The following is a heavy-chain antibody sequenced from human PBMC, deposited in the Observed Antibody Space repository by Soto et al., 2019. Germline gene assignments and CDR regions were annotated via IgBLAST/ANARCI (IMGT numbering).Heavy chain of an antibody. CDR3: AKGLTGTTSHFDY. J-gene: IGHJ4*02. V-gene: IGHV3-23*01. CDR1: GFTFGSFA. Sequence: EVQLLESGGGLVQPGGSLRLSCAASGFTFGSFAMNWVRQAPGKGLEWVSTISGGGGNTYYADSVKGRFTISRDNSKNTLYLQMISLRAEDTAVYYCAKGLTGTTSHFDYWGQGTLGTVSS. CDR2: ISGGGGNT. D-gene: IGHD1-7*01.